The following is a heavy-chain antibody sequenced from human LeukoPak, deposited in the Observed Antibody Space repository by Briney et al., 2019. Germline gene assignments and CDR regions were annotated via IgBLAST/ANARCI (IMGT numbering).Heavy chain of an antibody. Sequence: GGSLRLSCAASGFTFSSYAMSWVRQAPGKGLEWVSVIYSGGSTYYADSVKGRFTISRDNSKNTLYLQMNSLRAEDTAVYYCARVPNNYYDSSGYSDYWGQGTLVTVSS. CDR2: IYSGGST. D-gene: IGHD3-22*01. CDR3: ARVPNNYYDSSGYSDY. J-gene: IGHJ4*02. V-gene: IGHV3-66*01. CDR1: GFTFSSYA.